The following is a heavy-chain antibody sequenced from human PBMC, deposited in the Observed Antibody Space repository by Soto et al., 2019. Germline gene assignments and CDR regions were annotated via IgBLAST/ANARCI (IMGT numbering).Heavy chain of an antibody. V-gene: IGHV3-74*01. CDR3: ARGSSSWYVSFDY. CDR2: INSDGSIT. D-gene: IGHD6-13*01. Sequence: PGGSLRLSCAASGFTCSSNWMHWVRQAPGKGLVWVSRINSDGSITSYADSVKGQFTISRDNAKNTLYLQMNSLRAEDTAVYYCARGSSSWYVSFDYWGQGILVTVSS. J-gene: IGHJ4*02. CDR1: GFTCSSNW.